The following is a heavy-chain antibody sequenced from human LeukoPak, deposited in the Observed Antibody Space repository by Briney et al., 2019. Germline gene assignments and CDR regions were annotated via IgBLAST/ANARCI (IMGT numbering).Heavy chain of an antibody. Sequence: KPSETLSLTCTVSGGSISNYFWTWIRQPPGEGLEWMGCIHYSGSSKYNPSLKSRVTISVDTSKNQFSLNLGSVTAADTAVYYCARALYGDYELYDNWLDPWGQGTLVTVSS. J-gene: IGHJ5*02. D-gene: IGHD4-17*01. V-gene: IGHV4-59*01. CDR3: ARALYGDYELYDNWLDP. CDR2: IHYSGSS. CDR1: GGSISNYF.